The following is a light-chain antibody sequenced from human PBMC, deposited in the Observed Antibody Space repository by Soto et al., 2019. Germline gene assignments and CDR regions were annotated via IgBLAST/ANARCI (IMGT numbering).Light chain of an antibody. Sequence: DIPVTQSPSSLSASVGDRVTITCRASQSISSYLNWYQQKPGKAPKLLIFGAFSLHSGVPSRFSGSASGTDFTLTISSLQPDDFATYYCQQSYSILYTFGQGTKLEIK. J-gene: IGKJ2*01. CDR1: QSISSY. CDR2: GAF. CDR3: QQSYSILYT. V-gene: IGKV1-39*01.